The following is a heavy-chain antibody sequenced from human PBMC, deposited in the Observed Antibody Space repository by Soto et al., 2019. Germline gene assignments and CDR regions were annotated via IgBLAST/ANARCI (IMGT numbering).Heavy chain of an antibody. Sequence: GGSLRLSCTPSGFSFASFAMTWVRQAPGKGLEWVATISGSDGKTYYADSVKGRFSIARDTSRNTLYLPINSLRADDTAIYYCAKWSYFDNWGQGTRVTVSS. J-gene: IGHJ4*02. V-gene: IGHV3-23*01. CDR3: AKWSYFDN. CDR1: GFSFASFA. D-gene: IGHD3-3*01. CDR2: ISGSDGKT.